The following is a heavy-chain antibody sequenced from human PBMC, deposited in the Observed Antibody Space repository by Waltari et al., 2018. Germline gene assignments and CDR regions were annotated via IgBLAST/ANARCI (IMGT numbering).Heavy chain of an antibody. D-gene: IGHD6-13*01. V-gene: IGHV1-8*01. CDR2: MNPISGNT. CDR1: GYTFTSYD. J-gene: IGHJ3*02. Sequence: QVQLVQSGAEVKKPGASVKVSCKASGYTFTSYDINWVRQATGQGLEWMGWMNPISGNTGYAQKFQGRVTMTRNTSISTAYMELSSLRSEDTAVYYFARGPRMGPRSWSRRAFDIWGQGTMVTVSS. CDR3: ARGPRMGPRSWSRRAFDI.